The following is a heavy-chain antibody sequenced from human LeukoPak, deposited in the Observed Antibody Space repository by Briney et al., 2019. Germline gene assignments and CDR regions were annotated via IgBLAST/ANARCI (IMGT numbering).Heavy chain of an antibody. CDR1: GGSISSSNW. V-gene: IGHV4-4*02. CDR3: ARSVEGYCSGGSCYSYYYYMDV. CDR2: IYHSGST. D-gene: IGHD2-15*01. J-gene: IGHJ6*03. Sequence: SETLSLTCAVSGGSISSSNWWSWVRQPPGEGLEWIGEIYHSGSTNYNPSLKSRVTTSVDTSKNQFSLKLSSVTAADTAVYYCARSVEGYCSGGSCYSYYYYMDVWGKGTTVTVSS.